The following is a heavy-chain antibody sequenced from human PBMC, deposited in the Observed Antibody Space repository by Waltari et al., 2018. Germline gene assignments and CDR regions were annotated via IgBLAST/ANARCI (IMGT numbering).Heavy chain of an antibody. CDR3: ARVNSGTPNWFDP. J-gene: IGHJ5*02. Sequence: EVQLVESGGGLVTPGGSLRLSCAGCGFTFSSYSRSWVRQAPGKWLEWVSSSTSAGSDAYYGDSVKGRFTISRDNAQNSLSLQMHSLRVEDSAIYYCARVNSGTPNWFDPWGQGTLVSVSS. V-gene: IGHV3-21*02. CDR1: GFTFSSYS. D-gene: IGHD1-26*01. CDR2: STSAGSDA.